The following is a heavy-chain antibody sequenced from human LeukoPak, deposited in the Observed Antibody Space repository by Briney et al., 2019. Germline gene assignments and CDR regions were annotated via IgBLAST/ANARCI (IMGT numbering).Heavy chain of an antibody. CDR2: INPNSGGT. D-gene: IGHD4-17*01. Sequence: GASVKVSCKASGYTFTSYGITWVRQAPGQGLEWMGWINPNSGGTNYAQKFQGRVTMTRDTSISTAYMELSRLRSDDTAVYYCARDSGYPPTVMNYWGQGTLVTVSS. V-gene: IGHV1-2*02. CDR3: ARDSGYPPTVMNY. CDR1: GYTFTSYG. J-gene: IGHJ4*02.